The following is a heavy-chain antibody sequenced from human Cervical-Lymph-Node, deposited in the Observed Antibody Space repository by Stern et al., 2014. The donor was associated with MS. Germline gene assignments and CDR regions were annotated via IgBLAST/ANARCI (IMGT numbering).Heavy chain of an antibody. CDR3: ARHVASYSESSGVYYFDS. CDR2: IFYSGTT. V-gene: IGHV4-39*01. Sequence: VQLVESGPGLVKPSETLSLTCTVSGGPISSRSYYWGWIRQPPGKGLEWIGSIFYSGTTYYNPSLKSRVTISVDTSKKQFSLTLGFVTAADTAVYYCARHVASYSESSGVYYFDSWGQGTLVTVSS. CDR1: GGPISSRSYY. D-gene: IGHD3-22*01. J-gene: IGHJ4*02.